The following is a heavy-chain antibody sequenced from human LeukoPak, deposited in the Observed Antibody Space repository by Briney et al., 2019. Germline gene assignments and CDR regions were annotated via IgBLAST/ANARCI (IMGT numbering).Heavy chain of an antibody. CDR2: IRSKANSYAT. J-gene: IGHJ4*02. CDR3: TRLNSYSSRYSY. CDR1: GFTFSGSA. D-gene: IGHD3-22*01. V-gene: IGHV3-73*01. Sequence: GGSLRLSCAASGFTFSGSAMHWVRQASGKGLEWVGRIRSKANSYATAYAASVKGRFTISRDDSKNTAYLQMNSLKTEDTAVYYCTRLNSYSSRYSYWGQGTLVTVSS.